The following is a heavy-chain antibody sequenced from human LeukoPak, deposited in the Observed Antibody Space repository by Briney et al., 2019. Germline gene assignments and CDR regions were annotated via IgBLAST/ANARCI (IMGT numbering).Heavy chain of an antibody. CDR2: IYYSGST. CDR3: ARRRYYDSSGYYYYFDF. J-gene: IGHJ4*02. D-gene: IGHD3-22*01. V-gene: IGHV4-39*01. CDR1: GGSVSRNSYY. Sequence: PSETLSLTCTVSGGSVSRNSYYWGWIRQPPGKGLEWIGSIYYSGSTNYNPSLKSRVTMSVDTSKNQFSLRLSSMTAADTAVYYCARRRYYDSSGYYYYFDFWGQGTLVTVSS.